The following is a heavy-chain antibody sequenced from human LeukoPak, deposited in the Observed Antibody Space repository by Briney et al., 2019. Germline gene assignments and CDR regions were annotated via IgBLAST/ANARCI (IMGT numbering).Heavy chain of an antibody. V-gene: IGHV7-4-1*02. CDR3: ARVSGTNYYDSSGHDLDY. CDR1: GYTFTSYA. J-gene: IGHJ4*02. D-gene: IGHD3-22*01. CDR2: INTNTGNP. Sequence: ASVKVSCNASGYTFTSYAMNWVRQAPGQGLEWMGWINTNTGNPTYAQGFTGRFVFSLDTSVSTAYLQISSLKAEDTAVYYCARVSGTNYYDSSGHDLDYWGQGTLVTVSS.